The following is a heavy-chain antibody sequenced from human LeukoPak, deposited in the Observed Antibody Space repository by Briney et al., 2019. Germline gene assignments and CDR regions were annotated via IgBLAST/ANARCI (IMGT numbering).Heavy chain of an antibody. D-gene: IGHD3-3*01. Sequence: GGSLRPSCAASGFTFSSYWMSWVRQAPGKGLEWVANIKQDGSEKYYVDSVKGRFTISRDNAKNSLYLQMNSLRAEDTAVYYCARDAMYYDFWNGYYSPTYYYYYMDVWGKGTTVTVSS. V-gene: IGHV3-7*01. CDR3: ARDAMYYDFWNGYYSPTYYYYYMDV. J-gene: IGHJ6*03. CDR1: GFTFSSYW. CDR2: IKQDGSEK.